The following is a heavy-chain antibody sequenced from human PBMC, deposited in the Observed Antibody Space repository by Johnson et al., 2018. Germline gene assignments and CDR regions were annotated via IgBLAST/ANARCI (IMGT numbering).Heavy chain of an antibody. CDR2: IWYVGSNT. CDR1: GFTFSNYG. J-gene: IGHJ6*02. CDR3: ARDPWQNGRMDV. V-gene: IGHV3-33*01. D-gene: IGHD2-8*01. Sequence: QVQLVESGGGVVQPGRSLRLSCEASGFTFSNYGMHWARQAPGKGLEWVAVIWYVGSNTYYADSVKGRFTISRDNSKNTRYLQMNSLRAEETAVYYCARDPWQNGRMDVWGQGTTVTVSS.